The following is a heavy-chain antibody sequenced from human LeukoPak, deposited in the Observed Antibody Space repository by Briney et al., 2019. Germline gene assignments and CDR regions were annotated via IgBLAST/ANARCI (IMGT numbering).Heavy chain of an antibody. Sequence: SETLSLTCTVSGGSISSYYWSWIRQPPGKGLEWIGYIYYSGSTNYNPSLKSRLTISVDTSKNQFSLKLNSVTATDTAVYYCARGANWFDPWGQGTLVTVSS. CDR3: ARGANWFDP. CDR1: GGSISSYY. CDR2: IYYSGST. J-gene: IGHJ5*02. V-gene: IGHV4-59*01.